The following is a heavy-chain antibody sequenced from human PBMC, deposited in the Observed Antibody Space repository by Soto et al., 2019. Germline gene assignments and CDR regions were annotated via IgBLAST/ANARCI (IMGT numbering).Heavy chain of an antibody. V-gene: IGHV3-33*01. J-gene: IGHJ4*02. CDR3: ARGGINGWSLDC. CDR1: GFTFSNYA. Sequence: QVQLVESGGGVVQPGRSLRLSCAASGFTFSNYAMHWVRQAPGKGLEWVAIIWYDGSDKYYADSEEGRFTIFRDNSKNTLYRQLNSLRAEDTAVYYCARGGINGWSLDCWGQGTLVTVSS. D-gene: IGHD6-19*01. CDR2: IWYDGSDK.